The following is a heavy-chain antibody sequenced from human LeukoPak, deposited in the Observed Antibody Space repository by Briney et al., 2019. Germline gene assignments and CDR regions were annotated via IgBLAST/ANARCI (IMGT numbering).Heavy chain of an antibody. CDR1: GFTFSSYA. D-gene: IGHD6-13*01. J-gene: IGHJ4*02. V-gene: IGHV3-23*01. Sequence: GGSLRLSCAASGFTFSSYAMSWVRQAPGKGLEWVSGISDSGGAAYYADSVRGRFTISRDNSKNTLYLEMNSLRAEDTAVYFCAKGISTSWRSFNYRGQGALVTVSS. CDR3: AKGISTSWRSFNY. CDR2: ISDSGGAA.